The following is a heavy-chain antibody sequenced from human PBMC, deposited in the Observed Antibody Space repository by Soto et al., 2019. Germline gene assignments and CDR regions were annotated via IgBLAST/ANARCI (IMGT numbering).Heavy chain of an antibody. J-gene: IGHJ6*02. CDR3: ASGAGSSGWGYYYGMDV. Sequence: QVQLVQSGAEVKKPGSSVKVSCKASGGTFSSYAISWVRQAPGQGLEWMGGIIPIFGTANYAQKFQGRVTITADESTSTAYMELRSLRSEDTAVYYCASGAGSSGWGYYYGMDVWGQGTTVTVSS. V-gene: IGHV1-69*12. CDR1: GGTFSSYA. D-gene: IGHD6-19*01. CDR2: IIPIFGTA.